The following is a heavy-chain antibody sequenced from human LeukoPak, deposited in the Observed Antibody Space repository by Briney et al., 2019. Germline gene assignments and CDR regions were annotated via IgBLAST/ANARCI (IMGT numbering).Heavy chain of an antibody. CDR3: ARDDYDFWSGYYRQYYFDY. Sequence: ASVKVSCKASGYTFTGYYMHWGRQAPGQGLEWMGWINPNSGGTNYAQKFHSRVTMTRDTSISTAYMEQSRLGSAETAAYYYARDDYDFWSGYYRQYYFDYWGRGTLVTVSS. CDR1: GYTFTGYY. V-gene: IGHV1-2*02. D-gene: IGHD3-3*01. CDR2: INPNSGGT. J-gene: IGHJ4*02.